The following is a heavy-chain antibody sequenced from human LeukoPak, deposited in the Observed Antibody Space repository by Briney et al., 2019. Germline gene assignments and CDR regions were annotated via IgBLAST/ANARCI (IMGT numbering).Heavy chain of an antibody. V-gene: IGHV3-11*04. CDR2: ISSSGSTI. CDR1: GFTFSDYY. D-gene: IGHD2-2*01. J-gene: IGHJ4*02. CDR3: AKGIAVVPAVADY. Sequence: PGGSLRLSCAASGFTFSDYYMSWIRQAPGKGLEWVSYISSSGSTIYYADSVKGRFTISRDNSKNTVYLQMNSLRPEDTAVYYCAKGIAVVPAVADYWGQGTLVTVSS.